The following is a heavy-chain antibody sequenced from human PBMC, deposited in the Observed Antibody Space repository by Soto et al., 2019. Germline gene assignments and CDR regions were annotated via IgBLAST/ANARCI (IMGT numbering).Heavy chain of an antibody. D-gene: IGHD3-9*01. V-gene: IGHV4-39*01. CDR1: GGSISSSSYY. CDR3: ARHQRRPGLRYFDWLSYHFDY. Sequence: TSETLSLTCTVSGGSISSSSYYWGWIRQPPGKGLEWIGSIYYSGSTYYNPSLKSRVTISVDTSKNQFSLKLSSVTAADTAVYYCARHQRRPGLRYFDWLSYHFDYWGQGTLVTVS. J-gene: IGHJ4*02. CDR2: IYYSGST.